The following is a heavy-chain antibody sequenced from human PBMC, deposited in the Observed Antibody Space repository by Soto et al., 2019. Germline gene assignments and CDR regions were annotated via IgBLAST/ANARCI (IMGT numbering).Heavy chain of an antibody. V-gene: IGHV4-61*08. J-gene: IGHJ6*02. Sequence: SETLSLTCTVAGSSVSSGDYFWSWRRQSPGKRLEWIAYIYYSGSTNYNPSLKSRATISVGTSKSQVSLTLTSMTAADAALYYCARSPNYYYYGFDVWGQGTAVTVSS. CDR1: GSSVSSGDYF. D-gene: IGHD3-10*01. CDR2: IYYSGST. CDR3: ARSPNYYYYGFDV.